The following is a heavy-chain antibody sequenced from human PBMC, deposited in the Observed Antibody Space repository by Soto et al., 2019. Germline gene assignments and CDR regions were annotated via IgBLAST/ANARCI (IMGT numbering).Heavy chain of an antibody. CDR1: GGTFNSHA. D-gene: IGHD3-3*01. CDR2: FIPVLGTA. Sequence: QVQLVQSGAEVKKPGSSVTVSCKASGGTFNSHAVNWVRRAPGQGLEWMGGFIPVLGTANYAQKFQGRLTITVDRSKTTAYMELTSLVSEDTAVYYCARGAFGGGYYANFDHWGQGTLVTVSS. V-gene: IGHV1-69*06. J-gene: IGHJ4*02. CDR3: ARGAFGGGYYANFDH.